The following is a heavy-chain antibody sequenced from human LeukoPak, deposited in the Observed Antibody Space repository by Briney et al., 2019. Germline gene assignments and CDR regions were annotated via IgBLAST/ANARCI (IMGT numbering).Heavy chain of an antibody. CDR3: ARGLRGVKAVAAY. Sequence: ASVKVSCKASGGTFSSYAISWVRQATGQGLEWMGWMNPNSGNTGYAQKFQGRVTMTRNTSISTAYMELSSLRSEDTAVYYCARGLRGVKAVAAYWGQGTLVTVSS. D-gene: IGHD6-19*01. CDR1: GGTFSSYA. J-gene: IGHJ4*02. V-gene: IGHV1-8*02. CDR2: MNPNSGNT.